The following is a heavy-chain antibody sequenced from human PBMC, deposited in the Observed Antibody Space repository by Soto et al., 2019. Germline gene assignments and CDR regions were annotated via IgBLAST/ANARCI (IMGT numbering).Heavy chain of an antibody. V-gene: IGHV3-48*02. CDR3: ARDWRVAARPGWFDR. J-gene: IGHJ5*02. Sequence: PGGCLRLSCAASGFTFSSYSMNWVRQAPGKGLEWVSYISSSSSTIYYADSVKGRFTISRDNAKNSLYLKMNRLQDQNTAVYYFARDWRVAARPGWFDRWGQGTLVTVSS. D-gene: IGHD6-6*01. CDR1: GFTFSSYS. CDR2: ISSSSSTI.